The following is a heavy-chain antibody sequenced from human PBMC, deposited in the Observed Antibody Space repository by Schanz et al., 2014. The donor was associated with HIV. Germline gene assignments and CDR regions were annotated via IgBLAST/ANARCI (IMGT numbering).Heavy chain of an antibody. Sequence: QVQLVESGGGVVQPGRSLRLSCTASGFTFSSSGMHWVRQAPGKGLEWVAAMWYDESHKGYADSVKGRFTISRDNSKNTLYLEMNSLRPEDTAVYYCARETSGFSTSWPPRYHYYGMDVWGQGRTVTVSS. CDR3: ARETSGFSTSWPPRYHYYGMDV. J-gene: IGHJ6*02. CDR1: GFTFSSSG. CDR2: MWYDESHK. D-gene: IGHD6-13*01. V-gene: IGHV3-33*01.